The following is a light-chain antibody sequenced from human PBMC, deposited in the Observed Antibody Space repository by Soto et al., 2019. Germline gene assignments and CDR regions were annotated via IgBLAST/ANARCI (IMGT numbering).Light chain of an antibody. CDR2: AAS. J-gene: IGKJ4*01. Sequence: DIQMAQSPSSLSASVGDRVSITCRASQSINSFLNWYQQKPGKAPKLLIYAASTLQSGVPSRFSGSGSGTDFTLTISCLQSEDFATYYCQQYYSFPLTFGGGTKVDIK. V-gene: IGKV1-39*01. CDR1: QSINSF. CDR3: QQYYSFPLT.